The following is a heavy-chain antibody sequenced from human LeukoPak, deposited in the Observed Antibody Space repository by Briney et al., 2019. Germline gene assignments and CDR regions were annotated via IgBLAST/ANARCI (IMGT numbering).Heavy chain of an antibody. CDR1: GGSFSGYY. CDR2: INHSGST. V-gene: IGHV4-34*01. CDR3: ARDMLGGENFDY. Sequence: SETLSLTCAVYGGSFSGYYWSWIRQPPGKGLEWIGEINHSGSTNYNPSLKSRVTISVDTSKNQFSLKLSSVTAADTAVYYCARDMLGGENFDYWGQGTLVTVSS. D-gene: IGHD2-8*01. J-gene: IGHJ4*02.